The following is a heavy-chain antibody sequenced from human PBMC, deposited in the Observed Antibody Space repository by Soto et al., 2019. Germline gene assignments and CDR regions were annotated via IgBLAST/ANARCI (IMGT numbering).Heavy chain of an antibody. D-gene: IGHD1-26*01. CDR1: GFPFSAYG. Sequence: QVQLVESGGGVVQPGKSLKLSCAASGFPFSAYGMHWVRQAPGKGLEWLAVISHDGSRNYDADSVKGRFTISRDNSKNTLYLQLNGLRPDHTAVYYCAKGWEKLDSWGQGALVTVSS. V-gene: IGHV3-30*18. J-gene: IGHJ4*02. CDR2: ISHDGSRN. CDR3: AKGWEKLDS.